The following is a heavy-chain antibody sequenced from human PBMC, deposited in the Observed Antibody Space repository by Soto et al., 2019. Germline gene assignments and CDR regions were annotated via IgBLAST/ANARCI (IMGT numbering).Heavy chain of an antibody. Sequence: QVQLQESGPGLVQPSQTLSLACTVSGDSISSGRYYWSWIRQHPGKGLEWIGYIYYSGSTFYNPSLKSRVTISVDTSKNQFSLELSSVTAADTAVYYCARGLSVTLFDFWGQGTLVTVSS. V-gene: IGHV4-31*03. CDR3: ARGLSVTLFDF. D-gene: IGHD4-17*01. J-gene: IGHJ4*02. CDR1: GDSISSGRYY. CDR2: IYYSGST.